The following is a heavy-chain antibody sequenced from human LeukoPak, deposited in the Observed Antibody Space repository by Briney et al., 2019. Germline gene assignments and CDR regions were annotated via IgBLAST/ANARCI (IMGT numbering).Heavy chain of an antibody. J-gene: IGHJ4*02. CDR1: GYTFTDYY. Sequence: ASVKVSCKASGYTFTDYYLHWLRQAPGQGLEWMGWISTYNGNTNYAQKLQDRVTMTTDTSTSTAYMELRSLRSDDTAMYYCAREGIRIAAAGTIDYWGQGTLVTVSS. D-gene: IGHD6-13*01. CDR3: AREGIRIAAAGTIDY. CDR2: ISTYNGNT. V-gene: IGHV1-18*01.